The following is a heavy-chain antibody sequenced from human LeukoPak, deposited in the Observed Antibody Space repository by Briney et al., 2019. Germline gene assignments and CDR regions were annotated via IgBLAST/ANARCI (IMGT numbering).Heavy chain of an antibody. CDR2: IGSTTSTI. CDR3: ARAYTSDV. D-gene: IGHD4-11*01. CDR1: GFTFSSYS. J-gene: IGHJ6*04. Sequence: PGGSLRLSCAASGFTFSSYSMNWVRQAPGEGLEWVSYIGSTTSTIYYADSVKGRFTISRDNAKNSLYLQMNSLRVEDTAVYYCARAYTSDVWGKGTTVTISS. V-gene: IGHV3-48*01.